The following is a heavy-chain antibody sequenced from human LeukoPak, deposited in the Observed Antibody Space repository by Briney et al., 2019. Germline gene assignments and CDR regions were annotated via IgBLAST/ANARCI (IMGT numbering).Heavy chain of an antibody. V-gene: IGHV3-30*03. D-gene: IGHD5-12*01. CDR1: GFTFSSYG. CDR3: ARDLRVATAHYYYGMDV. CDR2: ISYDGSNK. J-gene: IGHJ6*02. Sequence: GGSLRLSCAASGFTFSSYGMHWVRQAPGKGLEWVAVISYDGSNKYYADSVKGRFTISRDNSKNTLYLQMNSLRAEDTAVYYCARDLRVATAHYYYGMDVWGQGTTVTVSS.